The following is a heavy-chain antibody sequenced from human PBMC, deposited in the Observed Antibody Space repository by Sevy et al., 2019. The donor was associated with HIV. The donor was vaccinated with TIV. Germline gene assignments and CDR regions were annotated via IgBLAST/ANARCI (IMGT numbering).Heavy chain of an antibody. D-gene: IGHD6-13*01. Sequence: GESLKISCAASGFTCSNYGIHWVRQAPGKGLEWVAVISYDGSNKYYADSVKGRFTISRDNSKNTLYLQVNSLRAEDTAVYYCATSIAAAGDYWGQGTLVTVSS. CDR3: ATSIAAAGDY. V-gene: IGHV3-30*03. J-gene: IGHJ4*02. CDR1: GFTCSNYG. CDR2: ISYDGSNK.